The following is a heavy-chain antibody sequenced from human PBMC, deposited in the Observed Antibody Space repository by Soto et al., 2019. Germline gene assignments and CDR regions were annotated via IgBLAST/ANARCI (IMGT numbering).Heavy chain of an antibody. V-gene: IGHV3-33*01. J-gene: IGHJ4*02. Sequence: QVQLVESGGGVVQPGGSLRLSCATSGFTFSDSGMHWVRQAPGKGLEWVAVIWSDGSDKSYADSVEGRFTISRDNSKNTLYLQMNSLRAEGTAVYYCVRGNRYSSSSGWGGGFDYWGQGTLVTVSS. CDR3: VRGNRYSSSSGWGGGFDY. CDR2: IWSDGSDK. D-gene: IGHD6-6*01. CDR1: GFTFSDSG.